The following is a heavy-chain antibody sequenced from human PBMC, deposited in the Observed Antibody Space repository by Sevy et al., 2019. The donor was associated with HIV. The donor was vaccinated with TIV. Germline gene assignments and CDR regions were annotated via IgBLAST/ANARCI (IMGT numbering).Heavy chain of an antibody. Sequence: GGSLRLSCAASGFTFSSYAMHWVRQAPGKGLGWVAVISYDGSNKYYADSVKGRFTISRDNSKNTLYLQMNSLRAEDTAVYYCARQLGHHFDYWGQGTLVTVSS. CDR1: GFTFSSYA. CDR2: ISYDGSNK. J-gene: IGHJ4*02. V-gene: IGHV3-30-3*01. D-gene: IGHD6-13*01. CDR3: ARQLGHHFDY.